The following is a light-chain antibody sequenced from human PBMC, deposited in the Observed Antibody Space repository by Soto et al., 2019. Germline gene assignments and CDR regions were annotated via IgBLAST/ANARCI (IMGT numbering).Light chain of an antibody. Sequence: DIHMTHSPSSVSASVGDIVTITFRASQSISSYLNWYQQKPVKAPKLLIYAASSLQSGVPSRFSGSGSGTDFTLTISSLQPEDFATYYCQQSYSTWTFGQGTKVDIK. J-gene: IGKJ1*01. V-gene: IGKV1-39*01. CDR3: QQSYSTWT. CDR1: QSISSY. CDR2: AAS.